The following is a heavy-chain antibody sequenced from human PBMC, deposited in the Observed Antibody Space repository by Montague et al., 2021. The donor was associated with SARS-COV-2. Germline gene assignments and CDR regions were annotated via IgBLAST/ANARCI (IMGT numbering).Heavy chain of an antibody. J-gene: IGHJ4*02. D-gene: IGHD1-1*01. CDR3: AKRLDDYFDY. CDR2: IYSGGSGT. Sequence: SLRLSCAASGFTFNSYAMSWIRQAPGKGLQWVSVIYSGGSGTHYADSVKGRFTISRDNPKNTLYLQMNSLRAEDTAVYYCAKRLDDYFDYWGQGTLVTVSS. V-gene: IGHV3-23*03. CDR1: GFTFNSYA.